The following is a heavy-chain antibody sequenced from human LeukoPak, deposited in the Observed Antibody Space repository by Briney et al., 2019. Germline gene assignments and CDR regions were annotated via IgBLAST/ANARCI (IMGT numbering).Heavy chain of an antibody. Sequence: GGSLRLSCAASGFTFSIYAMSWVRQAPGTGLEWVSAISGSGGSTYYADSVKGRFTISRDNSKNTLYLQMNSLRAEDTAVYYCAKAVAPYYYDSSGRLFDYWGQGTLVTVSS. CDR1: GFTFSIYA. V-gene: IGHV3-23*01. CDR2: ISGSGGST. D-gene: IGHD3-22*01. J-gene: IGHJ4*02. CDR3: AKAVAPYYYDSSGRLFDY.